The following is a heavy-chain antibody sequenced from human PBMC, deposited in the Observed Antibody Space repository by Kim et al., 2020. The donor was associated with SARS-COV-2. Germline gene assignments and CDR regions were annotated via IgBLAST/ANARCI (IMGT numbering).Heavy chain of an antibody. J-gene: IGHJ6*02. V-gene: IGHV1-24*01. CDR3: ATTKPWTYGMDV. CDR2: FDPEDGET. D-gene: IGHD1-1*01. CDR1: GYTLTELS. Sequence: ASVKVSCKVSGYTLTELSMHWVRQAPGKGLEWMGGFDPEDGETIYAQKFQGRVTMTEDTSTDTAYMELSSLRSEDTAVYYCATTKPWTYGMDVWGQGTTVTVSS.